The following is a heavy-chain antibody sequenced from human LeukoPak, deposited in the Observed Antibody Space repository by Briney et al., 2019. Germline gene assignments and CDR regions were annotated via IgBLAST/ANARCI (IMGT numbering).Heavy chain of an antibody. J-gene: IGHJ4*02. CDR2: INHSGST. CDR1: GGSFSGYY. D-gene: IGHD6-19*01. V-gene: IGHV4-34*01. Sequence: PSETLSLTCAVYGGSFSGYYWSWVRQPPGKGLEWIGEINHSGSTNYNPFLKSRVTISVDTSKNQFSLKLSSVTAADTAVYYCARVGPRVAVAGTHSWPVSFDYWGQGTLVTVSS. CDR3: ARVGPRVAVAGTHSWPVSFDY.